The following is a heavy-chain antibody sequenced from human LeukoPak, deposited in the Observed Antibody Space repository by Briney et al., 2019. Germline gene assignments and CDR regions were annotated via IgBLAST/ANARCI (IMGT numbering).Heavy chain of an antibody. V-gene: IGHV3-74*01. Sequence: GGSLRLSCAASGFTFSSYWMHWVCQAPGKGLVWVSRINSDGSSTSYADSVKGRFTISRDNAKNTLYLQMDSLRAEDTAVYYCAKLLYYYDSSQPYWGQGTLVTVSS. D-gene: IGHD3-22*01. CDR3: AKLLYYYDSSQPY. J-gene: IGHJ4*02. CDR2: INSDGSST. CDR1: GFTFSSYW.